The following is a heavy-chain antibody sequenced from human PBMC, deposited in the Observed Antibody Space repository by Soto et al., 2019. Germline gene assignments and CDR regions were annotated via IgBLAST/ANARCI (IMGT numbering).Heavy chain of an antibody. CDR2: IFHSGST. CDR3: ARGDYVVDY. J-gene: IGHJ4*02. D-gene: IGHD4-17*01. CDR1: GGSISTGGSS. V-gene: IGHV4-30-2*01. Sequence: SETLSLTCAVSGGSISTGGSSWSWIRQPPGKGLEWIGYIFHSGSTYYRSSLKSRVIISLDRSKNQFSLKLSSVTAADTAVYYCARGDYVVDYWGQGTLVTVSS.